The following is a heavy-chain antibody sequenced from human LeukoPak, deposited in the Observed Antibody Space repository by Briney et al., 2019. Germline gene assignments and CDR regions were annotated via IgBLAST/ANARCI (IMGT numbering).Heavy chain of an antibody. CDR2: IYYSGST. J-gene: IGHJ3*02. CDR3: AREVPRFGTIFGVVHDAFDI. D-gene: IGHD3-3*01. CDR1: GGSISSGGYY. Sequence: SETLSLTCTVSGGSISSGGYYWSWIRQPPGKGLEWIGYIYYSGSTNYNPSLKSRVTISVDTSKNQFSLKLSSVTAADTAVYYCAREVPRFGTIFGVVHDAFDIWGQGTMVTVSS. V-gene: IGHV4-61*08.